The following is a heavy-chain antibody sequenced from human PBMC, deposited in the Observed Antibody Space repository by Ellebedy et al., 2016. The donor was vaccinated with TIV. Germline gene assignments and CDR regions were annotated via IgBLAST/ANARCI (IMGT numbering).Heavy chain of an antibody. CDR2: IYSSWNT. J-gene: IGHJ4*02. D-gene: IGHD2-2*01. V-gene: IGHV4-39*07. CDR3: AADRSNSWYFY. CDR1: GASISSRTLY. Sequence: MPSETLSLTCTVSGASISSRTLYWVWIRPAPWKGLQWIGSIYSSWNTYSNPSLDSRVTMSIDTSKNQFSLKLTSVTAADTAVYYCAADRSNSWYFYWGQGTLVTVSS.